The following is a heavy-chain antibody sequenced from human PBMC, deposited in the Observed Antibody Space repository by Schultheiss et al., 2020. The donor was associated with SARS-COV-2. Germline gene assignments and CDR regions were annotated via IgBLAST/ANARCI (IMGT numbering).Heavy chain of an antibody. V-gene: IGHV3-30*04. J-gene: IGHJ3*02. CDR1: GFTFSSYP. D-gene: IGHD4-17*01. CDR3: ARDQRSDYGDYVDGVGGGVDI. CDR2: ISYDGSNK. Sequence: SLKISCAASGFTFSSYPMHWVRQAPGKGLEWVAVISYDGSNKYYADSVKGRFTISRDNSKNTLYLQMNSLRAEDTAVYYCARDQRSDYGDYVDGVGGGVDIWGQGTMVTVSS.